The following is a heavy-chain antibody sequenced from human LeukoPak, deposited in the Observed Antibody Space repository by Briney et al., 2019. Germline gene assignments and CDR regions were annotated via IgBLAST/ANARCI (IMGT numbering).Heavy chain of an antibody. CDR1: GFTFSRFA. CDR3: ARADVGYFDY. J-gene: IGHJ4*02. Sequence: GGSLRLSCAASGFTFSRFAMSWVRQAPGKELEWVSSITGSGGVTYFADSVKGRFTISRDNSKSTLYLQLNSLRVEDTAVYYCARADVGYFDYWGQGTLVTVSS. V-gene: IGHV3-23*01. CDR2: ITGSGGVT.